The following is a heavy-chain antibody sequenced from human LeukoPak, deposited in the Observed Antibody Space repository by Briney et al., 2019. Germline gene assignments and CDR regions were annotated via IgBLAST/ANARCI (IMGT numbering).Heavy chain of an antibody. CDR2: INPSAIST. CDR1: GYTFSNYN. CDR3: AAFVAVAGKEVDF. D-gene: IGHD6-13*01. J-gene: IGHJ4*02. Sequence: ASVKVSCKASGYTFSNYNMNWVRQAPGQRLEWMGLINPSAISTDYAQKFQGRATMTRDTSTTTVYMELSSLRSEDTAVYYCAAFVAVAGKEVDFWGQGTLVTVSS. V-gene: IGHV1-46*01.